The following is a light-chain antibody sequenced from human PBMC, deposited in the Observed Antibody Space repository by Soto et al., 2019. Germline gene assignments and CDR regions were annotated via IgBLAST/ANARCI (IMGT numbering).Light chain of an antibody. CDR2: AVR. Sequence: QTPLAPPAAVSVSHGPSITICCTGTSSDVGGCNYLSWYQQYARKAPKLMIYAVRNRPSGVSIRFSGSKSGNRASLTISGLQAEDEADYYCSSYTSSILVFGGGPKLTVL. CDR1: SSDVGGCNY. V-gene: IGLV2-14*01. J-gene: IGLJ3*02. CDR3: SSYTSSILV.